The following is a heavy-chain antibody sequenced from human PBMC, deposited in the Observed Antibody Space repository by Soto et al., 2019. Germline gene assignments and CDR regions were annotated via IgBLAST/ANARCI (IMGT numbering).Heavy chain of an antibody. J-gene: IGHJ4*02. CDR3: ARRPHCSGGICYYGLDN. V-gene: IGHV1-8*01. D-gene: IGHD2-15*01. Sequence: ASVKVSCKASGYTFTNSDINWVRQAPGQGLEWMGWMNPDSGHAAYAQKFQGRVTLTTSTSTSTVYMEMRSLGSEDTAVYYCARRPHCSGGICYYGLDNWGQGTLVTVSA. CDR2: MNPDSGHA. CDR1: GYTFTNSD.